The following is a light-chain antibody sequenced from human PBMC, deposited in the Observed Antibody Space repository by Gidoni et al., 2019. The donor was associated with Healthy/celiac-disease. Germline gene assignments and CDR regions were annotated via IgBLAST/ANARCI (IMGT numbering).Light chain of an antibody. Sequence: DIQMTQSPSSLSASVGDRVTITCQASQDIINYLNWYQQKPGKAPKLLLYDASNLETGVPSRFSGSGSGTDFTFNMSSLQPEDIATYYCQQYDNLPLTFGPGTKVDIK. CDR2: DAS. CDR1: QDIINY. CDR3: QQYDNLPLT. V-gene: IGKV1-33*01. J-gene: IGKJ3*01.